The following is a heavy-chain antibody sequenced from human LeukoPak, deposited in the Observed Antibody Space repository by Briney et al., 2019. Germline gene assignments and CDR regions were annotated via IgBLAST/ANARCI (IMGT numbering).Heavy chain of an antibody. CDR1: GFTFSSYA. J-gene: IGHJ4*02. D-gene: IGHD3-3*01. Sequence: PGGSLRLSCAASGFTFSSYAMHWVRQAPGKGVEGVAVISYDGSNKYYADSVKGRFTISRDNSKNTLYLQMNSLRAEDTAVYYCASEIIFGSFDYWGQGTLVTVSS. V-gene: IGHV3-30*04. CDR3: ASEIIFGSFDY. CDR2: ISYDGSNK.